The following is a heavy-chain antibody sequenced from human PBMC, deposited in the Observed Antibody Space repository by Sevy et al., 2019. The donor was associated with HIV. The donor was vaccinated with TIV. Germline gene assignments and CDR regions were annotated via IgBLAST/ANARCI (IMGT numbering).Heavy chain of an antibody. CDR3: ATTKDYYESSGDPFDY. V-gene: IGHV1-24*01. D-gene: IGHD3-22*01. CDR1: GYTLTALS. J-gene: IGHJ4*02. Sequence: ASVKVSCKVSGYTLTALSMHWVRQTPGKGLEWMGSFDPEDGERNYAQKFQVRVAMTEDTSTDTAYMELSSLRSEDTAVYYCATTKDYYESSGDPFDYWGQGTLVTVSS. CDR2: FDPEDGER.